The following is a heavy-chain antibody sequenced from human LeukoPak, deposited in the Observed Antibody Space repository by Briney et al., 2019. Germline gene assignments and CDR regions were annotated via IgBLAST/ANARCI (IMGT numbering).Heavy chain of an antibody. CDR1: GYAFTTFG. Sequence: GPSVKVSCKASGYAFTTFGIMWVRQAPGQGLEWMGWISTSKTYTRYAQKVQGRATLTTDPSTSTAYLELTSLTSDDTAVYFCARASDTSWPFDFWGQGTKVTVSS. CDR3: ARASDTSWPFDF. D-gene: IGHD2-2*01. V-gene: IGHV1-18*01. J-gene: IGHJ4*02. CDR2: ISTSKTYT.